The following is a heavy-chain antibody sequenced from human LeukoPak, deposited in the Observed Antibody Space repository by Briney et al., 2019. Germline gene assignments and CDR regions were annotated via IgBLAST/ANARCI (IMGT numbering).Heavy chain of an antibody. CDR2: IRYDGSNK. J-gene: IGHJ4*02. D-gene: IGHD3-10*01. V-gene: IGHV3-30*02. Sequence: GXXLRLSCAASGFTFSSYGMHWVRQAPGKGLEWVAFIRYDGSNKYYADSVKGRFTISRDNSKNTLYLQMNSLRAEDTAVYYCAKGCCYGSGSSIYWGQGTLVTVSS. CDR3: AKGCCYGSGSSIY. CDR1: GFTFSSYG.